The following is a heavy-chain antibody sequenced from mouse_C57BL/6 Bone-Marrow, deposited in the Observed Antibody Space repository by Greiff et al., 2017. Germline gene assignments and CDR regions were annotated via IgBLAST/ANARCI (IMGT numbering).Heavy chain of an antibody. D-gene: IGHD1-1*01. CDR2: IDPSDSYT. J-gene: IGHJ3*01. Sequence: QVQLQQPGAELVKPGASVKLSCKASGYTFTSYWMQWVKQRPGQGLEWIGEIDPSDSYTNYNQKFKGKATLTVDTSSSTAYMQLSSLTSEDSAVYYCARLYCSSYVGFAYWGQGTLVTVSA. CDR3: ARLYCSSYVGFAY. CDR1: GYTFTSYW. V-gene: IGHV1-50*01.